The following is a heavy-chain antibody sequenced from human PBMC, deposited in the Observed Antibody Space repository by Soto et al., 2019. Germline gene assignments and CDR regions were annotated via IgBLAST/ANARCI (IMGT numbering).Heavy chain of an antibody. D-gene: IGHD6-19*01. J-gene: IGHJ6*01. Sequence: QVQLVQSGADVNKPAASVKVSCKASGYRFSGYGISWVRQVPGQGLEWMGWISAHNGNTNYAQKFQGRVNMTTVTSVTTAYMELRSLRSDDTGVYYCARDMAGVYYGLDVWGQGTTGTVSS. CDR3: ARDMAGVYYGLDV. CDR1: GYRFSGYG. CDR2: ISAHNGNT. V-gene: IGHV1-18*01.